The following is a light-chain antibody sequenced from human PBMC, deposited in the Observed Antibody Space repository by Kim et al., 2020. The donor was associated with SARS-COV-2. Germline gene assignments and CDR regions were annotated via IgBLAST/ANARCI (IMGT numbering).Light chain of an antibody. CDR2: WAF. J-gene: IGKJ2*01. CDR1: QSVLYSSNNKNY. Sequence: RATINCKSSQSVLYSSNNKNYLTWYQQKPGQPPKLLIYWAFIRESGVPDRFSGSGSETDFTLTISSLQAEDVAVYYCQQYYSVPYTFGQGTKLEI. CDR3: QQYYSVPYT. V-gene: IGKV4-1*01.